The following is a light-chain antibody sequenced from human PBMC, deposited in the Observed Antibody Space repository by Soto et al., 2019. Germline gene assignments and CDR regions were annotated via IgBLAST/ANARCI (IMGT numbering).Light chain of an antibody. CDR2: GNS. J-gene: IGLJ7*01. CDR3: QSYDSSLSVAV. V-gene: IGLV1-40*01. CDR1: SSNIGAGYD. Sequence: QSVLTQPPSVSGAPGQRVTISCTGSSSNIGAGYDVHWYQQLPGTAPKLLIYGNSNRPSGVPDRFSGSKSGTSASLAITGFQAEDEADYYCQSYDSSLSVAVFGGGTQLTVL.